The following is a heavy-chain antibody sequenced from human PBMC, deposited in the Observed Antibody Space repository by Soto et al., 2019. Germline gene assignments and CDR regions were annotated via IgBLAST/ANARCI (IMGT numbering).Heavy chain of an antibody. CDR3: ARDWGYCSGGSCSRRKYYYYGMDV. CDR1: GDSVSSNSAA. Sequence: SQTLSLPCAISGDSVSSNSAAWNWIRQSPSRGLEWLGRTYYRSKWYNDYAVSVKSRITINPDTSKNQFSLQLNSVPPEDTAVYYCARDWGYCSGGSCSRRKYYYYGMDVWGQGTTVTVSS. J-gene: IGHJ6*02. V-gene: IGHV6-1*01. D-gene: IGHD2-15*01. CDR2: TYYRSKWYN.